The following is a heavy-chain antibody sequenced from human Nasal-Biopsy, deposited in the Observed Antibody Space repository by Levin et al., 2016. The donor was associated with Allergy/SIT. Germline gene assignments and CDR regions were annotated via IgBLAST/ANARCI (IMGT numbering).Heavy chain of an antibody. Sequence: GGSLRLSCAASGFSFSDYQMSWIRQAPGKGLEWVSHITGSRNTAYYADSVKGRFTISMENARNTLFLQMDSLRADDTAVYYCARKSVEVFGVDTFDVWGQGTMVTVSS. V-gene: IGHV3-11*01. J-gene: IGHJ3*01. CDR1: GFSFSDYQ. CDR2: ITGSRNTA. CDR3: ARKSVEVFGVDTFDV. D-gene: IGHD3-3*01.